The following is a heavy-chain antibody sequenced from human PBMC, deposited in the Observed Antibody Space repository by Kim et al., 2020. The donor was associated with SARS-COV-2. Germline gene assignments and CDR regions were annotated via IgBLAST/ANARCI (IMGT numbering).Heavy chain of an antibody. CDR3: ARDPNRRFDY. Sequence: ASVKVSCKASGYTFSDSGISWVRQAPGQGLEWMGWVSPYSGDTSYPQKLQGRVTMSTDTSTTAAFMELRSLRPDDTAVYYCARDPNRRFDYWGQGTLVTVSS. J-gene: IGHJ4*02. V-gene: IGHV1-18*01. CDR2: VSPYSGDT. CDR1: GYTFSDSG.